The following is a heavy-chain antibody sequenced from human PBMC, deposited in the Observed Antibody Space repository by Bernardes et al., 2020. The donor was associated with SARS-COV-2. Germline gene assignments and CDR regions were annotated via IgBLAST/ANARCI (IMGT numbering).Heavy chain of an antibody. CDR2: ISWDGSTT. J-gene: IGHJ3*01. V-gene: IGHV3-43*01. CDR1: GFTFEDYT. CDR3: ATERQSLTIFGVGHDAFDF. Sequence: GGSLRLSCAASGFTFEDYTMHWVRQVPGKGLEWVSLISWDGSTTNYADSVKGRFFISRDSSRNTLHLQMNSQRKEDTALYYCATERQSLTIFGVGHDAFDFWGQGTMVTVSS. D-gene: IGHD3-3*01.